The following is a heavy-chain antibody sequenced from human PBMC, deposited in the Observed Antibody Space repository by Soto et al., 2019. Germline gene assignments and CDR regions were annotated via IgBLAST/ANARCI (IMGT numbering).Heavy chain of an antibody. V-gene: IGHV1-2*02. CDR2: INPNSGGT. CDR1: GYTFTGYY. J-gene: IGHJ5*02. D-gene: IGHD6-19*01. Sequence: GASVKVSCKASGYTFTGYYMHWVRQAPGQGLEWMGWINPNSGGTNYAQKFQGRVAMTRDTSISTAYMELSRLRSDDTAVYYCARAVAGTNAGNNWFDPWGQGTLVTVSS. CDR3: ARAVAGTNAGNNWFDP.